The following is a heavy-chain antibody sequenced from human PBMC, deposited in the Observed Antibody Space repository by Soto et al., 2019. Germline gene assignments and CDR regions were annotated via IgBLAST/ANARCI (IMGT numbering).Heavy chain of an antibody. CDR3: ARAVYFGGTTFAFDI. CDR1: GGSISSGGYS. CDR2: IYHSGST. D-gene: IGHD3-16*01. J-gene: IGHJ3*02. Sequence: PSETLSLTCAVSGGSISSGGYSWSWIRQPPGKSLEWIGYIYHSGSTYYNPSLKSRVTISVDRSKNQFSLKLSSVTAADTAVYYCARAVYFGGTTFAFDIWGQGTMVTVSS. V-gene: IGHV4-30-2*01.